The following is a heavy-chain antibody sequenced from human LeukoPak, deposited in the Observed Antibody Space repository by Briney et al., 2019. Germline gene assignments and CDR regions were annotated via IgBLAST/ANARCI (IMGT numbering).Heavy chain of an antibody. V-gene: IGHV4-4*02. CDR3: ARGPSVAAHLDY. CDR2: IYHHGAT. D-gene: IGHD5-12*01. CDR1: GGSISSNNW. J-gene: IGHJ4*02. Sequence: SETLSLTCAVSGGSISSNNWWSWVRQPPGKELEWIGEIYHHGATNYNPSLKSRVTLSVVKSKNQFSLELSSVTAADTAVYYCARGPSVAAHLDYWGQGTLVTVSS.